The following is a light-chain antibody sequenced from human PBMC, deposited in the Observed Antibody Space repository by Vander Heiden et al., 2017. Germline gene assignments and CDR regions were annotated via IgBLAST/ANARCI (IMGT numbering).Light chain of an antibody. CDR1: SSNIEPNN. Sequence: SLLPPPPSSPGPPGPRVTISCSGSSSNIEPNNVNWYQQHPGTAPKLLIYANDQRPSGVPARFSGSKSGTSASLAIRGLQSADEADYYCAVWDDSLNGWVFGGGTKLTVL. V-gene: IGLV1-44*01. J-gene: IGLJ3*02. CDR3: AVWDDSLNGWV. CDR2: AND.